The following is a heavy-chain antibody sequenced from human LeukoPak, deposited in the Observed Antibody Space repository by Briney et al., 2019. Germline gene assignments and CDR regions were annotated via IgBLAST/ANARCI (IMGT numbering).Heavy chain of an antibody. J-gene: IGHJ6*02. CDR3: ASSPYTSLYYYYYGMDV. CDR1: GGSISSYY. V-gene: IGHV4-59*01. Sequence: SETLSLTCTVYGGSISSYYWSLIRQPPGKGLEWIGYIYYSGSTNYNPSLKSRVTISVDTSKNQFSLKLSSVTAADTAVYYCASSPYTSLYYYYYGMDVWGQGTTVTVSS. D-gene: IGHD4-11*01. CDR2: IYYSGST.